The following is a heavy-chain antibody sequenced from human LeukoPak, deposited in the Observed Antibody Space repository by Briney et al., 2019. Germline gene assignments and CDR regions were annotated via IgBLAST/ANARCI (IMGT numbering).Heavy chain of an antibody. J-gene: IGHJ4*02. CDR1: GFTFSSYA. CDR2: ISGSGGST. Sequence: GGSLRLSCAASGFTFSSYAMSWVRQASGKGLEWVSAISGSGGSTYYADSVKGRFTISRDNSKNTLYLQMNSLRAEDTAVYYCAKVYTRSGWNHGYWGQGTLVTVSS. CDR3: AKVYTRSGWNHGY. D-gene: IGHD6-19*01. V-gene: IGHV3-23*01.